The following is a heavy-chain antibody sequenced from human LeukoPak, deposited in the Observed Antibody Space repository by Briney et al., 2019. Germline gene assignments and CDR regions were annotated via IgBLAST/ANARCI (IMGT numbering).Heavy chain of an antibody. CDR2: IHNSGST. CDR3: AFGDYYRLDP. CDR1: GGSINSNNW. Sequence: SETLSLTCAVSGGSINSNNWWSWVRQSPGKGLEWIGEIHNSGSTNYNPSLKSRLTLPIDNSKNQFSLTLSSVTAADTAVYYCAFGDYYRLDPWGQGTLVTVSS. D-gene: IGHD3-16*02. V-gene: IGHV4-4*02. J-gene: IGHJ5*02.